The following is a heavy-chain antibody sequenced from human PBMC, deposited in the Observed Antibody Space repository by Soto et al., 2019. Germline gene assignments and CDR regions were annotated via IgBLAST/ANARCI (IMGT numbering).Heavy chain of an antibody. CDR1: GFTFSSYG. Sequence: GGSLRLSCAASGFTFSSYGMHWVRQAPGKGLEWVAVIWYDGSNKYYADSVKGRFTISRDNSKNTLYLQMNSLRAEDTAVYYCARAPVYLGYMDVWGKGTTVTVSS. V-gene: IGHV3-33*01. CDR3: ARAPVYLGYMDV. D-gene: IGHD1-20*01. J-gene: IGHJ6*03. CDR2: IWYDGSNK.